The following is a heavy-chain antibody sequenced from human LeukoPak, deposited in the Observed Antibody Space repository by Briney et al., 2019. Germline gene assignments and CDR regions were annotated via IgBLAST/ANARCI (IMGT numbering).Heavy chain of an antibody. CDR2: INPNSGGT. CDR1: GYTFTGYY. V-gene: IGHV1-2*06. Sequence: ASVMVTCKASGYTFTGYYVQWERQAPGQGLEWMGRINPNSGGTNYAQKFQGRVTMTRDTSISTAYMELSRLRSDDTAVYYCASSNWDYWGQGTLVTVSS. D-gene: IGHD1-1*01. J-gene: IGHJ4*02. CDR3: ASSNWDY.